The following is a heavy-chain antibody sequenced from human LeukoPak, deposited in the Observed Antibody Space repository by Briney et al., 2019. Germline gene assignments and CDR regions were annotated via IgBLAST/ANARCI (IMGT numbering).Heavy chain of an antibody. CDR2: ISDTGRDI. D-gene: IGHD3-9*01. Sequence: SGGSLRLSCAGSGFAFESFTMTWVRQAPGKGLEWVSLISDTGRDINYADSVRGRFTISRDNTKNSLFLQMDSLRVEDTATYYGEKGLFSPYDKSLDFWGQGPLVPVPS. CDR1: GFAFESFT. CDR3: EKGLFSPYDKSLDF. J-gene: IGHJ4*02. V-gene: IGHV3-21*04.